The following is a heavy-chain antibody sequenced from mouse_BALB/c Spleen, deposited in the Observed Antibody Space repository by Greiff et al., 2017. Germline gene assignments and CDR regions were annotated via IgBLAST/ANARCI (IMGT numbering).Heavy chain of an antibody. CDR3: ARGRGIDRGYFDV. Sequence: QVQLQQPGAELMKPGASVKISCKATGYTFSSYWIEWVKQRPGHGLEWIGEILPGSGSTNYNEKFKGKATFTADTSSNTAYMQLSSLTSEDSAVYYCARGRGIDRGYFDVWGAGTTVTVSS. D-gene: IGHD1-1*01. J-gene: IGHJ1*01. CDR1: GYTFSSYW. V-gene: IGHV1-9*01. CDR2: ILPGSGST.